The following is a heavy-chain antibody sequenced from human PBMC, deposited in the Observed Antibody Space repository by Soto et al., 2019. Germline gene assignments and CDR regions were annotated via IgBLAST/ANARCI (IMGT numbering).Heavy chain of an antibody. CDR1: GFTFSSYA. Sequence: GGSLRLSCAASGFTFSSYAMHWVRQAPGKGLEWVAVISYDAAITYYADSLKGRFTISRDNSKNTLYLQMNSLRPKDTAVYYCARVSFCGSRGYHYDAHAYRGQGTLVT. J-gene: IGHJ4*02. CDR3: ARVSFCGSRGYHYDAHAY. CDR2: ISYDAAIT. V-gene: IGHV3-30-3*01. D-gene: IGHD5-12*01.